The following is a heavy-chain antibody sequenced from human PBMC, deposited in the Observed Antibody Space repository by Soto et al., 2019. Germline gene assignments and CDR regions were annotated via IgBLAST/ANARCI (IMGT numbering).Heavy chain of an antibody. CDR1: GYKFINHY. Sequence: QVQLVQSGAEVKKPGASVKVSCKASGYKFINHYMHWVRQAPGGGLEWMGIINPNGGGTDYAQQFQDRVTMTTDTYMNTGHMQLSSLTSEDTAVYFCARDSSASATSYSFDNWGQGTLVSVSP. J-gene: IGHJ4*02. CDR2: INPNGGGT. D-gene: IGHD3-10*01. CDR3: ARDSSASATSYSFDN. V-gene: IGHV1-46*01.